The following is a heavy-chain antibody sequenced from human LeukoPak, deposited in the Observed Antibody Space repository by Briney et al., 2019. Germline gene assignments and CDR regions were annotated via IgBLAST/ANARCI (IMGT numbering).Heavy chain of an antibody. Sequence: PGGSLRLSCAVSGFTFSSYAMHWVRQAPGKGLEWVAFIRYDGSNKYYADSVKGRFTISRDNSKNTLYLQMNSLRAEDTAVYYCAKDSAIVVVPAAMSYWGQGTLVTVSS. CDR1: GFTFSSYA. CDR3: AKDSAIVVVPAAMSY. D-gene: IGHD2-2*01. V-gene: IGHV3-30*02. J-gene: IGHJ4*02. CDR2: IRYDGSNK.